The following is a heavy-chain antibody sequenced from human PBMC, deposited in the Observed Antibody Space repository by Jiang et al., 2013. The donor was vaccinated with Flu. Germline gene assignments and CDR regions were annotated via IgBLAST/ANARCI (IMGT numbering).Heavy chain of an antibody. CDR3: AKAVRPQSGGYSPFDY. D-gene: IGHD3-10*01. Sequence: RLSCAASGFTFSSYAMNWVRQAPGEGLEWVSAISGSGGSTYYADSVKGRFTISRDNSKNTLFLQMNSLRAEDTAVYYCAKAVRPQSGGYSPFDYWGQGTLVTVSS. CDR1: GFTFSSYA. V-gene: IGHV3-23*01. CDR2: ISGSGGST. J-gene: IGHJ4*02.